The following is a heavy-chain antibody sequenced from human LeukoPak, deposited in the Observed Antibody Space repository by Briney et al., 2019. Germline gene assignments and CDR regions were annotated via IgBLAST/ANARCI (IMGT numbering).Heavy chain of an antibody. CDR1: GFTFSSYG. Sequence: GGSLRLSCAASGFTFSSYGMHWVRQAPGKGLEWVAVISYDGSNKYYADSVKGRFTISRDNSKNTLYLQMNSLRAEDTAVYYCARTPPNWGFDYWGQGTLVTVSS. J-gene: IGHJ4*02. V-gene: IGHV3-30*03. D-gene: IGHD7-27*01. CDR2: ISYDGSNK. CDR3: ARTPPNWGFDY.